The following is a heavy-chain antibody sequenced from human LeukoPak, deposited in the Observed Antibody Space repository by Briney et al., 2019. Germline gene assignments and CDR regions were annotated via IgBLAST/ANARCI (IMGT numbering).Heavy chain of an antibody. D-gene: IGHD3-22*01. Sequence: GWSVRLSRAASVFTLSTYSMNWLRQAPAKGLEGVSSISSSTSYIYYADSVQGRFTISRDNAKQSLYLQMNSLRADGTAAYLFPTADYYLPDYWGEGGLVTVSS. CDR2: ISSSTSYI. CDR3: PTADYYLPDY. J-gene: IGHJ4*02. V-gene: IGHV3-21*03. CDR1: VFTLSTYS.